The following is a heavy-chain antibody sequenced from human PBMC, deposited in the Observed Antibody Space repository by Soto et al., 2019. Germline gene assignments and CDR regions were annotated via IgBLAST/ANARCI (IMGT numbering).Heavy chain of an antibody. CDR2: ISSSATII. V-gene: IGHV3-48*03. CDR1: GLTISSYE. CDR3: ARDWDFWTDSYRTDAFDV. Sequence: GGSLRRSCGASGLTISSYERHWVRKAPGKGLEWLSYISSSATIIHYADSVKGRFTISRDNAKNSLYLQMNSLRAEDSAVYYCARDWDFWTDSYRTDAFDVWGQGKMVTVSS. J-gene: IGHJ3*01. D-gene: IGHD3-3*01.